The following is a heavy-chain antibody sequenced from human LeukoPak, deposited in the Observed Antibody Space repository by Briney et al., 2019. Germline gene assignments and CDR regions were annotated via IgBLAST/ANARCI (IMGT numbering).Heavy chain of an antibody. D-gene: IGHD5-18*01. CDR1: GFPFETNA. J-gene: IGHJ4*02. Sequence: GGSLRLSCATSGFPFETNAMSWVRQAPGKGLEWVATIGNTETFYADFVTGRFTISRDNSKNTVNLQMNRLRVEDTAIYYCAKDWIQFNRVFDCFDSWGQGTLVTVSS. CDR3: AKDWIQFNRVFDCFDS. CDR2: IGNTET. V-gene: IGHV3-23*01.